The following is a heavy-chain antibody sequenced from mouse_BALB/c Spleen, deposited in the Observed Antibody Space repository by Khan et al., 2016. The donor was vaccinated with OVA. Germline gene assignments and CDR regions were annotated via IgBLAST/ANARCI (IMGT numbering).Heavy chain of an antibody. CDR2: INPSSGYT. Sequence: VQLQESGAELARPGASVKMSCKASGYTFTSYTMHWVKPRPGQGLEWIGYINPSSGYTKYNQKFKDKATLTADKSSSTAYMQLGSLTSEDSAVYYCARTHERWGQGTTLTVSS. J-gene: IGHJ2*01. V-gene: IGHV1-4*01. CDR3: ARTHER. CDR1: GYTFTSYT.